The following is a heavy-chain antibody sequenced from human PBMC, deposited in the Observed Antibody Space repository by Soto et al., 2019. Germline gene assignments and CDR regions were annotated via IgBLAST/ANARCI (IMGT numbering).Heavy chain of an antibody. CDR1: GGTFSSYA. CDR2: IIPIFGTA. J-gene: IGHJ6*02. CDR3: ARDLGGSSWYYEPSHYYYGMDV. Sequence: SVKVSCKASGGTFSSYAISWVRQAPGQGLEWMGGIIPIFGTANYAQKFQGRVTITADESTSTAYMELSSLRSEDTAVYYCARDLGGSSWYYEPSHYYYGMDVWGQGTTVTVSS. V-gene: IGHV1-69*13. D-gene: IGHD6-13*01.